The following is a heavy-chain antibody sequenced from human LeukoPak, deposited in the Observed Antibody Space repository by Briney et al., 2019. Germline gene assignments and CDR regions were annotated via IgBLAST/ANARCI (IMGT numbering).Heavy chain of an antibody. CDR3: ARQGGYSSSWSAFDI. CDR1: GGSISSSSYY. D-gene: IGHD6-13*01. J-gene: IGHJ3*02. Sequence: SETLSLTCTVSGGSISSSSYYWGWIRQPPGKGLEWIGSIYYSGSTYYNPSLKSRVTISVDTSKNQFSLKLSSVTAADTAVYYCARQGGYSSSWSAFDIWGQGTMVTVSS. V-gene: IGHV4-39*01. CDR2: IYYSGST.